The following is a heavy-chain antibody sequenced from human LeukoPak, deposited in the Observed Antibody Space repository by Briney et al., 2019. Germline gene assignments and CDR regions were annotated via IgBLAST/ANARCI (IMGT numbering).Heavy chain of an antibody. V-gene: IGHV4-30-4*01. CDR2: IYYSGTT. CDR1: GGSISSGDYY. D-gene: IGHD7-27*01. J-gene: IGHJ4*02. CDR3: ARGQTGDRGDFDY. Sequence: PSETLSLTCTVSGGSISSGDYYWSWIRQPPGKGLEWIGYIYYSGTTYYNPSLKSRVTISVDTSKNQFSLKLSSVTAADTAVYYCARGQTGDRGDFDYWGQGTLVTVSS.